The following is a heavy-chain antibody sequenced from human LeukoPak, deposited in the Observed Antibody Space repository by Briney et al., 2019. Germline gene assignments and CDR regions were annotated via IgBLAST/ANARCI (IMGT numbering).Heavy chain of an antibody. V-gene: IGHV1-24*01. CDR3: ARHHPIPLRFLEWSRAAFDY. CDR1: GYTLTELS. Sequence: GASVKVSCKVSGYTLTELSMHWVRQAPGKGLEWMGGFDPEDGETIYAQKFQGRVTMTEDTSTDTAYMELSSLRSEDTAVYYCARHHPIPLRFLEWSRAAFDYWGQGTLVTVSS. J-gene: IGHJ4*02. D-gene: IGHD3-3*01. CDR2: FDPEDGET.